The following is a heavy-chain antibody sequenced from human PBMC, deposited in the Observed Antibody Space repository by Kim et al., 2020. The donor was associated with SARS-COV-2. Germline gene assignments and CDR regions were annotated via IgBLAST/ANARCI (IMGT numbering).Heavy chain of an antibody. CDR3: AVVRSYHASGNEFPY. J-gene: IGHJ4*02. V-gene: IGHV3-49*03. CDR1: GTTFNDYP. CDR2: IRNKDYGKTT. D-gene: IGHD2-15*01. Sequence: GGSLRLSCTTSGTTFNDYPVSWFRQTPGKGLEWLGFIRNKDYGKTTKYDASVKDRFTIARDDSKGIAYLQMDRLKIEDTAVSSCAVVRSYHASGNEFPYWGPGNLVTVSS.